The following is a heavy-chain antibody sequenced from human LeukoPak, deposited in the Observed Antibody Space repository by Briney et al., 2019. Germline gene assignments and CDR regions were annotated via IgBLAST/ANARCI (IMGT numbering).Heavy chain of an antibody. J-gene: IGHJ1*01. Sequence: ASVKVSCKASGYTFTSYGISWVRQAPGQGLEWMGWINPNSGGTNYAQKFQGRVTMTRDTSISTAYMELSRLRSDDTAVYYCARSSGYYKQYFQHWGQGTLVTVSS. CDR3: ARSSGYYKQYFQH. D-gene: IGHD3-22*01. CDR1: GYTFTSYG. CDR2: INPNSGGT. V-gene: IGHV1-2*02.